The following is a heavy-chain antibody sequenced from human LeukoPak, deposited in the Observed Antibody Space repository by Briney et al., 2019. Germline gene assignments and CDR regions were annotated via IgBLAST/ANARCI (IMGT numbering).Heavy chain of an antibody. J-gene: IGHJ4*02. V-gene: IGHV3-7*01. D-gene: IGHD6-13*01. CDR3: ARIGYSSSCFDY. Sequence: GGSLRLSCAASGFTFTSYWMSWVRQAPGKELEWVANIKQDGSEKDYMDSMKGRFTISRDNAKNSVYLQINSLRAEDTAVYYCARIGYSSSCFDYWGRGTLVTVSS. CDR2: IKQDGSEK. CDR1: GFTFTSYW.